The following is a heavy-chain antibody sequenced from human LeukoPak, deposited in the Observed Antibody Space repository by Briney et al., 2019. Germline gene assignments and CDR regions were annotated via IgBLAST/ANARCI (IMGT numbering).Heavy chain of an antibody. V-gene: IGHV4-4*07. CDR2: IYTSGST. CDR3: ARRSLVRTVGYYYGMDV. J-gene: IGHJ6*02. Sequence: SETLSLTCTVSGGSISSYYWSWTRQPAGKGLEWIGRIYTSGSTNYNPSLKSRVTMSVDTSKNQFSLKLSSVTAADTAVYYCARRSLVRTVGYYYGMDVWGQGTTVTVSS. D-gene: IGHD1-26*01. CDR1: GGSISSYY.